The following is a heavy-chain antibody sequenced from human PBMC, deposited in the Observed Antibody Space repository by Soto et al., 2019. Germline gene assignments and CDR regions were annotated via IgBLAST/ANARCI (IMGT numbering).Heavy chain of an antibody. D-gene: IGHD5-18*01. Sequence: PGGSLRLSCVASAFSFTNAWMSWVRQAPGKGLEWVGRIKSITDGGTTDYAAPVKGRFTISRDDSNNTLYLQMNSLKTEDAAGYYCSTGRSTYGLDSWGQGTMVTVSS. J-gene: IGHJ4*02. V-gene: IGHV3-15*01. CDR1: AFSFTNAW. CDR2: IKSITDGGTT. CDR3: STGRSTYGLDS.